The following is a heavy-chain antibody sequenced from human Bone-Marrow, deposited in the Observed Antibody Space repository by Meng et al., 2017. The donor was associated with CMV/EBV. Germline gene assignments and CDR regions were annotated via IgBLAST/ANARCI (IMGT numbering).Heavy chain of an antibody. D-gene: IGHD1-14*01. CDR3: ARDRGAARTPFDY. CDR2: IIPILGIA. V-gene: IGHV1-69*04. J-gene: IGHJ4*02. CDR1: GGTFSSYT. Sequence: SVKVSCKASGGTFSSYTISWVRQAPGQGHEWMGRIIPILGIANYAQKFQGRVTITADKSTSTAYMELSSLRSEDTAVYYCARDRGAARTPFDYWGQGTLVTVSS.